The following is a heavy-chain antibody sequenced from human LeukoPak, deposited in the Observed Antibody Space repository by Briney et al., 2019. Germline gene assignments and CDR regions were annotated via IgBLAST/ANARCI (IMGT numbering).Heavy chain of an antibody. Sequence: PSETLSLTCTVSGGSISSYYWSWIRQPPGKGLVWIGYIYYSGSTNYNPSLKSRVTISVDTSKNQFSLKLSSVTAAYTAVYYCARLRWSSPDYWGQGTLVTASS. CDR3: ARLRWSSPDY. D-gene: IGHD4-23*01. CDR1: GGSISSYY. CDR2: IYYSGST. J-gene: IGHJ4*02. V-gene: IGHV4-59*01.